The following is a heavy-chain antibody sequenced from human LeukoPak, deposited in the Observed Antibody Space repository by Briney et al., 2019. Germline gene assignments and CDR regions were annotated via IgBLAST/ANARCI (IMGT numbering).Heavy chain of an antibody. D-gene: IGHD1-1*01. V-gene: IGHV1-69*04. CDR1: GGTFSSYA. CDR3: ARGTTVVSDGDY. Sequence: SVKVSCKASGGTFSSYAISWVRQAPGQGLEWMGRIIPILGIANYAQKFQGRVTITADKSTSTAYMELSSLRSEDTAVYYCARGTTVVSDGDYWGQGTPVTVSS. J-gene: IGHJ4*02. CDR2: IIPILGIA.